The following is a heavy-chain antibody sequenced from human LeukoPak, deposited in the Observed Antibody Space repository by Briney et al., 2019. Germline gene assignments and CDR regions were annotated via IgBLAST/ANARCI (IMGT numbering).Heavy chain of an antibody. CDR2: IWYDGSNK. CDR3: AAYSRGYGIY. J-gene: IGHJ4*02. D-gene: IGHD5-18*01. V-gene: IGHV3-33*01. Sequence: GGSLRLPCAASGFTFSSYGMHWVRQAPGKGLEWVAVIWYDGSNKYYADSVKGRFTNSRDNSKNTLYLQMNSLRAEDTAVYYCAAYSRGYGIYWGQGTLVTVSS. CDR1: GFTFSSYG.